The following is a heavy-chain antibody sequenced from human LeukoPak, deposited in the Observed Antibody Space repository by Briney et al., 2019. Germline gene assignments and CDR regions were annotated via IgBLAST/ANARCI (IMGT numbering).Heavy chain of an antibody. CDR1: GFTFSSYA. D-gene: IGHD3-9*01. Sequence: PGGSLRLSCAASGFTFSSYAMSWVRQAPGKGLEWVSAISGSGGSTYYADSVKGRFTISRDNSKNTLYLQMNSLRAEDTAVYYCARDNDILTGYYFDYYYGMDVWGQGTTVTVSS. CDR3: ARDNDILTGYYFDYYYGMDV. CDR2: ISGSGGST. J-gene: IGHJ6*02. V-gene: IGHV3-23*01.